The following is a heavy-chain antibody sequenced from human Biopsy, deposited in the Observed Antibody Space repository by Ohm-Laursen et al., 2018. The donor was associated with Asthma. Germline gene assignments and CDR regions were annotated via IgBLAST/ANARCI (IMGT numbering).Heavy chain of an antibody. CDR2: VYYSGST. CDR3: ARGVDRVTGLLDHFDS. J-gene: IGHJ4*02. Sequence: SETLSLTCIVSGGSINNFYWSWIRQPPGKGLESIGHVYYSGSTNYNPSLKSRVTISIDASKNQFSLKLTSVTAADTAVYYCARGVDRVTGLLDHFDSWGQGTPVTVSS. D-gene: IGHD2-21*02. V-gene: IGHV4-59*01. CDR1: GGSINNFY.